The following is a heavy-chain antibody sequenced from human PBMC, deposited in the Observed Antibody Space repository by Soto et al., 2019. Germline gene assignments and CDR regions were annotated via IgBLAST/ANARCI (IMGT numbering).Heavy chain of an antibody. CDR1: GGSISDYY. D-gene: IGHD3-10*01. Sequence: LSLTCTVSGGSISDYYWSWIRQPPGKRLQWIGYIYYSGSTNYNPSLKSRVTISVDTSKNQFSLKLSSVTAADTAVYYCARERNYYGSGRNWFDPWGQGTLVTVSS. CDR3: ARERNYYGSGRNWFDP. CDR2: IYYSGST. V-gene: IGHV4-59*01. J-gene: IGHJ5*02.